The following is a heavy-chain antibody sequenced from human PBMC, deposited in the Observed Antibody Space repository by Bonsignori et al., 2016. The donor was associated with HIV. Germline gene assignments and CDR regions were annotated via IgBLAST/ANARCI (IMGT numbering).Heavy chain of an antibody. Sequence: WVRQAPGQGLEWMGWISAYNGNTNYAQKLQGRLTMTTDTSTSTAYMELRSLTSDDTAVYYCARGRFLEWLFNYWGQGTLVTVSS. CDR3: ARGRFLEWLFNY. D-gene: IGHD3-3*01. J-gene: IGHJ4*02. CDR2: ISAYNGNT. V-gene: IGHV1-18*01.